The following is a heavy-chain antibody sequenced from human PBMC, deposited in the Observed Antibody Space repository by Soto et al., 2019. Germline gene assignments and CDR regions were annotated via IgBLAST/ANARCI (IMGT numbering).Heavy chain of an antibody. V-gene: IGHV4-38-2*02. CDR2: IYHSGST. CDR1: GSSINSRSY. Sequence: SETLSLTCTVSGSSINSRSYWGCLRQTPGKGLEWIASIYHSGSTHYNPSLKSRATISVDTSNNQFSLRLSSVTAADTAVYYWARSASVRNFDYWGQGTQVTVSS. J-gene: IGHJ4*02. D-gene: IGHD6-19*01. CDR3: ARSASVRNFDY.